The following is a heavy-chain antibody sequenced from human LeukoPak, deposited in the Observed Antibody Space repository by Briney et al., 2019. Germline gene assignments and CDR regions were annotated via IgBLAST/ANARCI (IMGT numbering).Heavy chain of an antibody. V-gene: IGHV1-8*02. CDR3: ARMSYYDSSGDNWFDP. CDR2: INPNSGNT. Sequence: ASVKVSCKASGYTFTGSYLHWVRQAPGRGLEWMGWINPNSGNTGYAQKFQGRVTMTRNTSISTAYMELSSLRSEDTAVYYCARMSYYDSSGDNWFDPWGQGTLVTVSS. CDR1: GYTFTGSY. J-gene: IGHJ5*02. D-gene: IGHD3-22*01.